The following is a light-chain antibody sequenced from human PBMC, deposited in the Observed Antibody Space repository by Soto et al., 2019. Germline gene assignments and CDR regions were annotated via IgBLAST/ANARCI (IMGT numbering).Light chain of an antibody. J-gene: IGKJ4*01. CDR2: AAS. CDR1: QSISSW. Sequence: DIQMTHSPSTLSASVGDRVTITCRASQSISSWLAWYQQKPGKAPKLLIYAASSLQSGVPSRFSGSGSGRDFTLTISSLQHEDFATYYCQQANSFPLTFGGGTKVDI. CDR3: QQANSFPLT. V-gene: IGKV1-12*01.